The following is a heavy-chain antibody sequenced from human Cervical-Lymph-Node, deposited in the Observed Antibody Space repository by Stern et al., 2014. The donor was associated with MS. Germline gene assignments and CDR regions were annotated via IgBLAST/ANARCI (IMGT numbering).Heavy chain of an antibody. J-gene: IGHJ1*01. CDR1: GGTFSSNV. Sequence: VHLEESGAEVKKPGSSVKVSCKASGGTFSSNVISWARQAPGQGLEWMGGIIPNLDASNYAQKFQGRVTFTADESTNTAYMELSRLRSDDTAVYYCATAGQEGYFQHWGQGTLVIVSS. V-gene: IGHV1-69*01. CDR2: IIPNLDAS. CDR3: ATAGQEGYFQH.